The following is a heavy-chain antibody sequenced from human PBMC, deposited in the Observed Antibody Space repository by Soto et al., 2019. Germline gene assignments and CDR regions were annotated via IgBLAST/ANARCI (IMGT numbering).Heavy chain of an antibody. CDR1: GFTFSSYG. D-gene: IGHD5-18*01. Sequence: QAQLVESGGGVVQPGRSLRLSCAASGFTFSSYGMHWVRQATGTGLEWVAVISYDGGLQHYADSVKGRFTISRDNSKNMVLLQMNSLRPEDTAVYYCVSDRGYGHASVSYSWGQGTLVSVSS. V-gene: IGHV3-30*03. CDR2: ISYDGGLQ. J-gene: IGHJ4*02. CDR3: VSDRGYGHASVSYS.